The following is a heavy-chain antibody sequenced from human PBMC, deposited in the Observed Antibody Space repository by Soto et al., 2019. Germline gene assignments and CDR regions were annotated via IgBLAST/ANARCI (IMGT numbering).Heavy chain of an antibody. CDR1: GFTVSSNY. CDR3: ARSKGPGDYSLGL. Sequence: EVQLVETGGGLIQPGGSLRLSCAASGFTVSSNYMSWVRQAPGKGLEWVSVIYSGGSTYYADSVKGRFTISRDNSKNTLYLQMNSLRAEDTAVYYCARSKGPGDYSLGLWGQGTLVTVSS. V-gene: IGHV3-53*02. J-gene: IGHJ4*02. D-gene: IGHD4-17*01. CDR2: IYSGGST.